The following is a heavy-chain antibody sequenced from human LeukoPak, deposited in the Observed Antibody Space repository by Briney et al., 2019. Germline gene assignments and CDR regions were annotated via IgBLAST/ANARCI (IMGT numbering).Heavy chain of an antibody. V-gene: IGHV4-34*01. Sequence: SETLSLTCAVYGGSFSGYYWSWIRQPPGKGLEWIGEINHSGSTNYNPSPKSRVTISVDTSKNQFSLKLSSVTAADTAVYYCARVTHYYDSGSYPYWGQGTLVIVSS. CDR2: INHSGST. J-gene: IGHJ4*02. D-gene: IGHD3-10*01. CDR3: ARVTHYYDSGSYPY. CDR1: GGSFSGYY.